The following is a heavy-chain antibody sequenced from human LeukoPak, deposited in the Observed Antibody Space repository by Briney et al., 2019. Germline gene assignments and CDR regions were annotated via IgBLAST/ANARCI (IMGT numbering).Heavy chain of an antibody. CDR2: VARDGGAK. V-gene: IGHV3-30*03. Sequence: GTSLRLSCVASGFSFSNHGMHWVRQAPGTGLEWVSVVARDGGAKFYADSVKGRFTLSRDNSKNMFFLQMNFLTVEDTAIYYCAREATWGQWYFDHWGQGTPVIVSS. CDR3: AREATWGQWYFDH. D-gene: IGHD6-19*01. CDR1: GFSFSNHG. J-gene: IGHJ4*02.